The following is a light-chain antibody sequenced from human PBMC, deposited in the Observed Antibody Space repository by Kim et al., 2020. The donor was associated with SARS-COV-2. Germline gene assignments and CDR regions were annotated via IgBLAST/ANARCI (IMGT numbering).Light chain of an antibody. V-gene: IGKV1-27*01. CDR1: QDISNY. J-gene: IGKJ1*01. CDR3: QKYDSVPWT. CDR2: AAS. Sequence: ASVGDRVTITYRASQDISNYLAWYQQKPGKVPKLLIYAASSLQSGVPSRFGGSGSGTDFTLTITSLQPEDVATYYCQKYDSVPWTFGPGTKVDIE.